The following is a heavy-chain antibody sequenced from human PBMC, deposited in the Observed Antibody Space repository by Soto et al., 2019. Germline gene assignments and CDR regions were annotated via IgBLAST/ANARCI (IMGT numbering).Heavy chain of an antibody. CDR1: GGSISSSSYY. CDR3: ARQTGGIAARARFDY. D-gene: IGHD6-6*01. V-gene: IGHV4-39*01. J-gene: IGHJ4*02. Sequence: QLQLQESGPGLVKPSETLSLTCTVSGGSISSSSYYWGWIRQPPGKGLEWIGSIYYSGSTYYNPSLKSRVTISVETSKNQFALKLSSVTAADTAVYYCARQTGGIAARARFDYWGQGTLVTVSS. CDR2: IYYSGST.